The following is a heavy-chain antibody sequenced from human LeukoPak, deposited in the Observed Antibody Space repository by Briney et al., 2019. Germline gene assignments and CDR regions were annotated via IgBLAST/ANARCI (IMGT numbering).Heavy chain of an antibody. Sequence: ASVKVSCKASGYTFTSYAMHWVRQAPGQRLEWMGWINAGNGNTKYSQKFQGRVTITRDTSASTAYMELGSLRSEDTAVYYCARAVVVPAAIYWFDPWGQGTLVTVSS. CDR3: ARAVVVPAAIYWFDP. J-gene: IGHJ5*02. CDR1: GYTFTSYA. D-gene: IGHD2-2*02. V-gene: IGHV1-3*01. CDR2: INAGNGNT.